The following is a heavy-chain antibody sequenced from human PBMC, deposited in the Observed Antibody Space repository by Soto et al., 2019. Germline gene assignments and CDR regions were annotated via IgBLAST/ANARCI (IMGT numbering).Heavy chain of an antibody. J-gene: IGHJ6*03. CDR2: IKQDGSEK. CDR3: ARDQQQLSTYYYYYYMDV. V-gene: IGHV3-7*01. CDR1: GFTFSSYW. D-gene: IGHD6-13*01. Sequence: GGSLRLSCAASGFTFSSYWMSWVRQAPGKGLEWVANIKQDGSEKYYVDSVKGRFTISRDNAKNSLYLQMNSLRAEDTAVYYCARDQQQLSTYYYYYYMDVWGKGTTVTVSS.